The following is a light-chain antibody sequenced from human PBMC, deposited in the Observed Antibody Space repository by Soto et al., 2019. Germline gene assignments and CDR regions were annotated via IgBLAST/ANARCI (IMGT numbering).Light chain of an antibody. CDR3: QQFGSSIPHT. Sequence: EIVMTQSPGTLSLSPGERATISCRASQVIGSRYLAWYHQKSGQAPRLLIYGASSRATGIPDRFSGSGSGTDFTLTISRLXPEDFGVYYCQQFGSSIPHTFGQGTKVDTK. CDR1: QVIGSRY. J-gene: IGKJ2*01. V-gene: IGKV3-20*01. CDR2: GAS.